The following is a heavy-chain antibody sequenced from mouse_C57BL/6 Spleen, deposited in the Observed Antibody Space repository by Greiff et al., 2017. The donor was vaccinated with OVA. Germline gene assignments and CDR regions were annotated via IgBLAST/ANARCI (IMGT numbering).Heavy chain of an antibody. CDR1: GYTFTDYY. CDR3: AREGSYYSNYGSAY. CDR2: INPNNGGT. D-gene: IGHD2-5*01. Sequence: VQLQQSGPELVKPGASVKISCKASGYTFTDYYMNWVKQSHGKSLEWIGDINPNNGGTSYNQKFKGKATLTVDKSSSTAYMELRSLTSEDSAVYYCAREGSYYSNYGSAYWGQGTLVTVSA. J-gene: IGHJ3*01. V-gene: IGHV1-26*01.